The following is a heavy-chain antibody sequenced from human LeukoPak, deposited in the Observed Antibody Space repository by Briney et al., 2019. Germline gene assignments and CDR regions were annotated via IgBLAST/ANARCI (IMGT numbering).Heavy chain of an antibody. CDR3: AKDQDSRAPDWFDP. CDR1: GFTFSSYA. CDR2: ISGSGGST. Sequence: GGSLRLSCAASGFTFSSYAMNWVRRAPGQGLEWVSTISGSGGSTYYADSVKGRFTISRDNSKNTLYLQMNSLRAEDTAVYYCAKDQDSRAPDWFDPWGQGTLVTVSS. J-gene: IGHJ5*02. D-gene: IGHD6-25*01. V-gene: IGHV3-23*01.